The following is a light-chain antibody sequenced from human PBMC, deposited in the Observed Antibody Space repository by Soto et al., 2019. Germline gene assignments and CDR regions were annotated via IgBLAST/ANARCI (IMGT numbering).Light chain of an antibody. Sequence: QSALTQPASVSGSPGQSITISCTGTSTDPATYDLVSWYQQHPGKAPQLIIYEVAKRPSGVSARFSGSKSGNTASLTVSGLQAEDEADYYCSSYAGGNSVVFGGGTKLTVL. CDR1: STDPATYDL. CDR3: SSYAGGNSVV. V-gene: IGLV2-14*02. CDR2: EVA. J-gene: IGLJ2*01.